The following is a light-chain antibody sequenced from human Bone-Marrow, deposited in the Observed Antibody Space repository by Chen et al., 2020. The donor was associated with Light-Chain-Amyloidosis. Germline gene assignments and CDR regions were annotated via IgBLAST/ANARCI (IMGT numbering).Light chain of an antibody. CDR2: EGT. J-gene: IGLJ1*01. Sequence: QSALTQPASVSGSPGQSITISCTGTSSDVGGDNHVSWYQQHPDKAPKLLIYEGTNRPSWVAARFSSSESDNTASLTISGLETEYEADYFCSSDTITNTLVFGSGTRVTVL. V-gene: IGLV2-14*01. CDR3: SSDTITNTLV. CDR1: SSDVGGDNH.